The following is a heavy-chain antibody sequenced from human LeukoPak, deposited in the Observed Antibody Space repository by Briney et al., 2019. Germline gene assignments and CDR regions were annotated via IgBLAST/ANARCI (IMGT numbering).Heavy chain of an antibody. J-gene: IGHJ4*02. CDR2: ISGSGGST. D-gene: IGHD6-13*01. CDR1: GFTFSSYA. CDR3: AKDQIGSSSWYPLPYFDY. Sequence: GGSLRLSCAASGFTFSSYAMSWVRQAPGKGLEWVLAISGSGGSTYYADSVKGRFTISRDNSKNTLYLQMNSLRAEDTAVYYCAKDQIGSSSWYPLPYFDYWGQGTLVTVSS. V-gene: IGHV3-23*01.